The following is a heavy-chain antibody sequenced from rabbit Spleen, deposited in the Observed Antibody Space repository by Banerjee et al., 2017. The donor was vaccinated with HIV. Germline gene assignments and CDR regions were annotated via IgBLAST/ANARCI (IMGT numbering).Heavy chain of an antibody. CDR1: GFSFSSSDY. V-gene: IGHV1S40*01. CDR2: INAVTGKA. D-gene: IGHD4-1*01. CDR3: ARDPYSSLPYALDL. J-gene: IGHJ4*01. Sequence: QSLEESGGDLVKPGASLTLTCTASGFSFSSSDYMCWVRQAPGKGLEWIACINAVTGKAVYATWAKGRFTISRTSSTTVTLQMTSLTAADTAIYFCARDPYSSLPYALDLWGPGTLVTVS.